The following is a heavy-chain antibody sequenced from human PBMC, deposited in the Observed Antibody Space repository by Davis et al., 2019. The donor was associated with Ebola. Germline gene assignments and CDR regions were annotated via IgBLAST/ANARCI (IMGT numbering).Heavy chain of an antibody. CDR2: IYYSGST. J-gene: IGHJ5*02. V-gene: IGHV4-59*12. D-gene: IGHD3-22*01. CDR1: GGSISSYY. Sequence: MPSETLSLTCTVSGGSISSYYWSWIRQPPGKGLEWIGYIYYSGSTNYNPSLKSRVTLSVDTSKGQFSLKLSSVTAADTAVYYCARRSSGYYHGRFDPWGQGTLVTVSS. CDR3: ARRSSGYYHGRFDP.